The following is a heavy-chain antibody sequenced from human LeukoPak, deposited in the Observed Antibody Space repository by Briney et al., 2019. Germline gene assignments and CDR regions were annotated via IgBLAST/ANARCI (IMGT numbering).Heavy chain of an antibody. Sequence: SQTLSLTCTVPGGSISSGGYYWSWIRQHPGKGLEWIGYIYYSGSTYYNPSLESRVTISVDTSKNQFSLKLSSVTAADTAVYYCASSSGYYYFDYWGQGTLVTVSS. V-gene: IGHV4-31*03. CDR3: ASSSGYYYFDY. J-gene: IGHJ4*02. D-gene: IGHD3-22*01. CDR1: GGSISSGGYY. CDR2: IYYSGST.